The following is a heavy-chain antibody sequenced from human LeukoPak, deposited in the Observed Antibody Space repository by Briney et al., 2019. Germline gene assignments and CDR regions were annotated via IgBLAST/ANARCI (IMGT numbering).Heavy chain of an antibody. V-gene: IGHV1-69*04. CDR1: GDTFANFA. J-gene: IGHJ6*02. CDR3: ARPQLPSYHSLMDV. CDR2: IITIFGIT. Sequence: GASVKVSCKASGDTFANFAISWVRQAPGQGHEWMGRIITIFGITNYAQKFQGRVTITADRSKKKDFMELRSLTSEDTAVYYCARPQLPSYHSLMDVWGQGTTVIVSS. D-gene: IGHD2-2*01.